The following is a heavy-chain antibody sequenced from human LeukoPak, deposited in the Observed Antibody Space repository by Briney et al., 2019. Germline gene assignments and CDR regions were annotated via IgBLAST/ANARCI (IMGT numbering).Heavy chain of an antibody. D-gene: IGHD6-19*01. Sequence: GGSLSLSCAASGFTFSGYWTHWVRQAPGKGLMWVSRVNSDGSSTSYADVVKGRFTVSRDNTKNTVYLQMNSLRAEDTAVYYCGRGSAVAYNVVDYWGQGTLVTVSS. CDR2: VNSDGSST. CDR1: GFTFSGYW. J-gene: IGHJ4*02. V-gene: IGHV3-74*01. CDR3: GRGSAVAYNVVDY.